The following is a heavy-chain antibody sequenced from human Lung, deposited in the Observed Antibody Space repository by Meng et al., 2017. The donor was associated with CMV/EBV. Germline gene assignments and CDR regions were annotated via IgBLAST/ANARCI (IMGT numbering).Heavy chain of an antibody. CDR1: GGTFSNYA. CDR2: IIPIFGIA. D-gene: IGHD2-2*02. CDR3: ARDRTGDCSSTSCYNYYYYYGMDV. V-gene: IGHV1-69*05. J-gene: IGHJ6*02. Sequence: KISCKASGGTFSNYAFSWVRQAPGQGLEWMGGIIPIFGIANYAQKFQGRVTIATDESTSTAYMELISLRPEDTAVYYCARDRTGDCSSTSCYNYYYYYGMDVWXEGTTVTVS.